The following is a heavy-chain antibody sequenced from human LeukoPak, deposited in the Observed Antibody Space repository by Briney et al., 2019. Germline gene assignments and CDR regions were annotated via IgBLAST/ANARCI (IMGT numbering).Heavy chain of an antibody. CDR3: AKVKGVVSTIYYFDF. CDR1: GFPFSDYA. J-gene: IGHJ4*02. D-gene: IGHD5-12*01. Sequence: GSLLLSCAASGFPFSDYAMGWVRPAPGKGLEWVSAISTSGVNTFYADSVKGRFTVSRDNSKDTLYLQLNSLRAEDTAKYYCAKVKGVVSTIYYFDFWGQGTLVAVSS. CDR2: ISTSGVNT. V-gene: IGHV3-23*01.